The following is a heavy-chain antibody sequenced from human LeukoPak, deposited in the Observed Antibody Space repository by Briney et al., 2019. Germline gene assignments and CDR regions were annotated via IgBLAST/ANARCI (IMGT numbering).Heavy chain of an antibody. V-gene: IGHV4-59*01. CDR3: ARAVYYDSSGYPYYYYYYMDV. J-gene: IGHJ6*03. CDR1: GVSISSYY. Sequence: SETLSLTCTVSGVSISSYYWSWIRHPPGKGLEWIGYIYYIGITNYNPSLKRRVTISVDTSKPQFSLKLSSVTAEDTAVYYCARAVYYDSSGYPYYYYYYMDVWGKGTTVTISS. D-gene: IGHD3-22*01. CDR2: IYYIGIT.